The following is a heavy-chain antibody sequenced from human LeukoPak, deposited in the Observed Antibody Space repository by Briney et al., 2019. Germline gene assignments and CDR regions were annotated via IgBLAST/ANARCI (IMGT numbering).Heavy chain of an antibody. V-gene: IGHV1-2*02. Sequence: GASVKVSCKASGYTFTGYYMHWVRQAPGQGLEWMGWINPNSGGTNYAQKSQGRVTMTRDTSISTAYMELSRLRSDDTAVYYCARDGCSSTSCYVEYYYMDVWGKGTTVTVSS. CDR1: GYTFTGYY. CDR2: INPNSGGT. D-gene: IGHD2-2*01. CDR3: ARDGCSSTSCYVEYYYMDV. J-gene: IGHJ6*03.